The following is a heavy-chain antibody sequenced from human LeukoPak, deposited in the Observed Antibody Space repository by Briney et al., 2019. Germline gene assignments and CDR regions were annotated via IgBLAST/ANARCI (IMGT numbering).Heavy chain of an antibody. CDR3: ARWFTSGRGFFDY. Sequence: AGGSLRLSCAASGLTFSRYAMSWVRQAPGKGLEWVSAISGSGGSTYYADSVKGRFTISRDNSKNTLYLQMNSLRDEDTAVYYCARWFTSGRGFFDYWGERLLVTVSS. D-gene: IGHD6-19*01. CDR1: GLTFSRYA. J-gene: IGHJ4*02. CDR2: ISGSGGST. V-gene: IGHV3-23*01.